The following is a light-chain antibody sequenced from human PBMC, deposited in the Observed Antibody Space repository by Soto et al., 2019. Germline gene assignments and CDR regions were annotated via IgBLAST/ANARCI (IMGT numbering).Light chain of an antibody. CDR2: KAS. V-gene: IGKV1-5*03. Sequence: DIQMTQSPSTLSASVGDIVTITFRASQSVSTWLAWYQQRPGKAPKLLIYKASSLESGVPSRFSGSGSGTDFTLTISSLQPEDYATYYCQQSYNAPFNFGPGNKVDI. J-gene: IGKJ3*01. CDR3: QQSYNAPFN. CDR1: QSVSTW.